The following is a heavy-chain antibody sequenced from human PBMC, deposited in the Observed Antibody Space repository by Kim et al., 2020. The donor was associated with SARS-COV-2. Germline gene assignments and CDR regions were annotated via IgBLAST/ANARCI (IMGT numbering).Heavy chain of an antibody. D-gene: IGHD3-3*01. CDR1: GGSFSGYY. J-gene: IGHJ5*02. CDR2: INHSGST. V-gene: IGHV4-34*01. Sequence: SETLSLTCAVYGGSFSGYYWSWIRQPPGKGLEWIGEINHSGSTNYNPSLKSRVTISVDTSKNQFSLKLSSVTAADTAVYYCARGRRYEFWSGYSNWFDPWGQGTLVTVSS. CDR3: ARGRRYEFWSGYSNWFDP.